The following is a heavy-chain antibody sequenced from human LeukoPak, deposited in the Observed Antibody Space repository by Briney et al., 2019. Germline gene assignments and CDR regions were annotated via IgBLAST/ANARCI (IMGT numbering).Heavy chain of an antibody. CDR3: AREARGYRGYYYYYMDV. J-gene: IGHJ6*03. D-gene: IGHD3-22*01. CDR2: INHSGST. V-gene: IGHV4-34*01. Sequence: ASETLSLTCTVSGGSISSYYWSWIRQPPGKGLEWIGEINHSGSTNYNPSLKSRVTISVDTSKNQFSLKLSSVTAADTAVYYCAREARGYRGYYYYYMDVWGKGTTVTVSS. CDR1: GGSISSYY.